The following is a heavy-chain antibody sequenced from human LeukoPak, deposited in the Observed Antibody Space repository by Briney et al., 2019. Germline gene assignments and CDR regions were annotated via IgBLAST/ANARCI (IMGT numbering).Heavy chain of an antibody. CDR1: GYTFTSYD. CDR3: ARGDPIPSTYGDMDV. CDR2: MNPNSGNT. Sequence: ASVKVSCKASGYTFTSYDINWVRQATGQGLEWMGWMNPNSGNTGYAQKFQGRVTMTRNTSISTAYMELSSLRSEDTAVYYGARGDPIPSTYGDMDVWGKGTTVSVSS. J-gene: IGHJ6*03. V-gene: IGHV1-8*01. D-gene: IGHD1-1*01.